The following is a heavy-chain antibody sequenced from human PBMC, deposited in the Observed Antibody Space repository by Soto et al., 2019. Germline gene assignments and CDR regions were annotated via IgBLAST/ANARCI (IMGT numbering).Heavy chain of an antibody. V-gene: IGHV4-34*01. Sequence: SETLSLTCAVYGGSFSGYYWSWIRQPPGKGLEWIGEINHSESTNYNPSLKSRVTISLDTSKSQFSLKLSSVTAADTAVYYCARGLGSSSWSGDYWGQGTLVTVSS. CDR3: ARGLGSSSWSGDY. D-gene: IGHD6-13*01. CDR2: INHSEST. J-gene: IGHJ4*02. CDR1: GGSFSGYY.